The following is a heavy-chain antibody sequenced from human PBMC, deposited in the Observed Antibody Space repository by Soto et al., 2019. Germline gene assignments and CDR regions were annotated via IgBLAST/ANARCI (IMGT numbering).Heavy chain of an antibody. J-gene: IGHJ6*02. V-gene: IGHV3-21*01. CDR3: AREGSAPRQLLLDYYYYGMDV. Sequence: PGGSLRLSCAASGFTFSSYSMNWVRQAPGKGLEWVSSISSSSSYIYYADSVKGRFTISRDNAKNSLYLQMNSLRAEDTAVYYCAREGSAPRQLLLDYYYYGMDVWGQGTTVTVSS. D-gene: IGHD2-2*01. CDR1: GFTFSSYS. CDR2: ISSSSSYI.